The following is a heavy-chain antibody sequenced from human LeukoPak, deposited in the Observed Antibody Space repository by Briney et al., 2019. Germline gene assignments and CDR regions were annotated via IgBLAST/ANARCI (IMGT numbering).Heavy chain of an antibody. Sequence: PGRSLRLSCAPSGFTFSSHGMHWVRQAPGKGLEWVAIISNDGSRKYYAHSVEGRFTISRDNSKNTLYLQMNSLRAEDTAVYYCAKSDILTGLDAFDIWGQGTMVTVSS. CDR1: GFTFSSHG. J-gene: IGHJ3*02. D-gene: IGHD3-9*01. V-gene: IGHV3-30*18. CDR2: ISNDGSRK. CDR3: AKSDILTGLDAFDI.